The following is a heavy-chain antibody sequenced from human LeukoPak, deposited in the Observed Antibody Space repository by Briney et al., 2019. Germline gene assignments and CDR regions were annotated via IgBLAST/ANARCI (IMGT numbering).Heavy chain of an antibody. Sequence: SETLSLTCTVSGGSVSSGSYYWSWIRQPPGKGLEWIGYIYYSGSINYNPSLKSRVTISVDTSKNQFSLKLSSVTAADTAVYYCARVFGDGYNNQFDYWGQGTLVTVSS. D-gene: IGHD5-24*01. CDR2: IYYSGSI. V-gene: IGHV4-61*01. CDR3: ARVFGDGYNNQFDY. J-gene: IGHJ4*02. CDR1: GGSVSSGSYY.